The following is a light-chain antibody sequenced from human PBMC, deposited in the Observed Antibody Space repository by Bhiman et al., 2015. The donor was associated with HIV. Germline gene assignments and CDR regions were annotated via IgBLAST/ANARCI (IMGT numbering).Light chain of an antibody. CDR1: NIGSKT. CDR3: LVWDSSSDHYV. J-gene: IGLJ1*01. CDR2: YDS. V-gene: IGLV3-21*04. Sequence: SYELTQPPSVSVAPGKTARITCGADNIGSKTVHWYQQKPPQAPMLVIYYDSDRPSGIPERFSGSNSGNTATLTISRVEAGDEADYYCLVWDSSSDHYVFGTVTKVTVL.